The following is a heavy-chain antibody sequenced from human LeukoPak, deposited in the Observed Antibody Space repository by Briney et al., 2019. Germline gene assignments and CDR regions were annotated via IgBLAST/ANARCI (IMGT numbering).Heavy chain of an antibody. CDR3: ARDVIRYCSSTSCYAYYYYGMDV. J-gene: IGHJ6*02. Sequence: ASVKVSCKASGYTFTSYGISWVRQAPGQGLEWMGWISAYNGNTNYAQKLQGRVTMTTDTSTSTAYMELRSLRSDDTAVYYCARDVIRYCSSTSCYAYYYYGMDVWAKGPRSPSP. V-gene: IGHV1-18*01. CDR2: ISAYNGNT. D-gene: IGHD2-2*01. CDR1: GYTFTSYG.